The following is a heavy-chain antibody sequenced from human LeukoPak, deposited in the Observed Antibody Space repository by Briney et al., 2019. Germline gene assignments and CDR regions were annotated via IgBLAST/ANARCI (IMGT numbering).Heavy chain of an antibody. CDR3: AKDPFYSNYGEDFDY. CDR1: GFTFSNYG. D-gene: IGHD4-11*01. CDR2: IWYDGSNK. Sequence: GGSLRLSCAASGFTFSNYGMHWVRQAPGKGLEWVAIIWYDGSNKYYADSVKGRFTISRDNSNNTLYPQMNSLRAEDTAVYYCAKDPFYSNYGEDFDYWGQGTLVTVSS. V-gene: IGHV3-33*06. J-gene: IGHJ4*02.